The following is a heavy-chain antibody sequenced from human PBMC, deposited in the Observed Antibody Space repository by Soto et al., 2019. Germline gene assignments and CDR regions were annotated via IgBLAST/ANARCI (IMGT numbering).Heavy chain of an antibody. J-gene: IGHJ4*02. CDR2: IYPGDSDT. CDR3: ARQLRGYVWGNHMAF. CDR1: GYSFTSYW. Sequence: PGESLKISCKGSGYSFTSYWIGWVRQMPGKGLEWMGIIYPGDSDTRYSPSFEGHVSVSVDKSISTVYLEWSSLKASDTAIYYCARQLRGYVWGNHMAFWGQGTQVTVSS. V-gene: IGHV5-51*01. D-gene: IGHD3-16*01.